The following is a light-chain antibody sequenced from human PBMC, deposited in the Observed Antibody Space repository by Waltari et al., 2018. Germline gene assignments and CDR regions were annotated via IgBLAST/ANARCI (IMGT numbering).Light chain of an antibody. J-gene: IGKJ1*01. V-gene: IGKV1-5*03. Sequence: DIQMTQSPSTLSASVGDRVTITCRASQSINYWLAWYQQKPGKAPKLLISKASNLQSGVPSRFSGSGSGTDFTLTISSLQPDDSATYYCQQSYSTWTSGHGTKVEI. CDR2: KAS. CDR3: QQSYSTWT. CDR1: QSINYW.